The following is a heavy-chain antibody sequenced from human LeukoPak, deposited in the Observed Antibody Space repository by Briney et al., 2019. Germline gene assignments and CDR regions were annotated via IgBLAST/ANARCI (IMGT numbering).Heavy chain of an antibody. J-gene: IGHJ6*02. CDR1: GFTFSSHG. CDR2: IWYDGSNK. V-gene: IGHV3-33*01. CDR3: ARGHYGMDV. Sequence: PGGSLRLSCAASGFTFSSHGMHWVRQAPGKGLEWVALIWYDGSNKYYADSVKGRFTISRDNSQYTLYLQMNSLRAEDTAVYFCARGHYGMDVWGQGTTVTVS.